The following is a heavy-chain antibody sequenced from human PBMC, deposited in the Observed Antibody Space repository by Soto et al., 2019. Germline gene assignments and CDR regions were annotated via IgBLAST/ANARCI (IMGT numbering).Heavy chain of an antibody. Sequence: QVQLQQWGAGLLKPSETLSLTCAFYGGSFSGYYWSWIRQPPGKGLEWIGEINHSGSTNYNPSLNSRVTISVDTYKNQFSLKLSSVTAADTAVYYCARGGKFYSYGSFDYWGQGTLVTVSS. D-gene: IGHD5-18*01. CDR3: ARGGKFYSYGSFDY. CDR1: GGSFSGYY. J-gene: IGHJ4*02. V-gene: IGHV4-34*01. CDR2: INHSGST.